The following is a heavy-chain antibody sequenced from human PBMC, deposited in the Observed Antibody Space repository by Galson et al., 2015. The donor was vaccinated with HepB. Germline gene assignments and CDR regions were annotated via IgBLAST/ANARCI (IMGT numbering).Heavy chain of an antibody. CDR1: GFTVSSNY. D-gene: IGHD6-19*01. J-gene: IGHJ4*02. CDR3: ARQQWLDSNFDY. Sequence: LRLSCAASGFTVSSNYMSWVRQAPGKGLEWVSVIYSGGSTYYADSVKGRFTISRDNSKNTLYLQMNSLRAEDTAVYYCARQQWLDSNFDYWGQGTLVTVSS. CDR2: IYSGGST. V-gene: IGHV3-53*01.